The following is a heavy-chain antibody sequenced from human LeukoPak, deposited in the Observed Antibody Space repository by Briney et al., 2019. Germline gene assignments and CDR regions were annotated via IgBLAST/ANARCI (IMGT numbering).Heavy chain of an antibody. CDR1: GFTFSSYW. CDR2: IKQDGSEK. D-gene: IGHD3-3*01. V-gene: IGHV3-7*01. Sequence: GGSLRLSCAASGFTFSSYWMSWVRQAPGKGLEWVANIKQDGSEKYYVDSVKGRFTISRDNTKNLLYLQMNSLRAEDTAVYYCARRGIIFGVVSSFDYWGQGTLVTVSS. CDR3: ARRGIIFGVVSSFDY. J-gene: IGHJ4*02.